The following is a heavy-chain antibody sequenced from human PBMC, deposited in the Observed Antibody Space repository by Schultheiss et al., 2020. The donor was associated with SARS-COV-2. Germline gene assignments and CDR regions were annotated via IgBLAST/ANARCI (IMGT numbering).Heavy chain of an antibody. Sequence: ASVKVSCKASGGTFSSYAISWVRQAPGQGLEWMGGFDPEDGETIYAQKFQGRVTMTRNTSISTAYMELSSLRSEDTAVYYCARDIAGSLRGGWFDPWGQGTLVTVSS. V-gene: IGHV1-8*02. CDR2: FDPEDGET. CDR1: GGTFSSYA. J-gene: IGHJ5*02. D-gene: IGHD2-15*01. CDR3: ARDIAGSLRGGWFDP.